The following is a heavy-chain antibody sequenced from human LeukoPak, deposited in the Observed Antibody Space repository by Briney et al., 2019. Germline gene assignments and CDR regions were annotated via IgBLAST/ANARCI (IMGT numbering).Heavy chain of an antibody. CDR3: AREGGRSSSWSDNWFDP. J-gene: IGHJ5*02. CDR1: GYSISSDYY. CDR2: IYHRGST. V-gene: IGHV4-38-2*02. Sequence: PSETLSLTCAVSGYSISSDYYWGWIRQSPGKGLEGIGSIYHRGSTFQNPSLKSRVTISVDKARNQFSLRLRSLTAADTAMYYCAREGGRSSSWSDNWFDPWGQGTLVTVSS. D-gene: IGHD6-13*01.